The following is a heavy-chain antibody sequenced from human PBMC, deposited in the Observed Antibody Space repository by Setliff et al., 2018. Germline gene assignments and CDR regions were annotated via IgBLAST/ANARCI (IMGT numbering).Heavy chain of an antibody. CDR3: VRTFNGSPADR. CDR1: GGSVSSTSYY. V-gene: IGHV4-39*01. J-gene: IGHJ5*02. Sequence: PSETLSLTCTVSGGSVSSTSYYWGWIRQPPGKGLEWIGTIYYTGTTYYSPSLKSRVTISVDTSKNQISLKLNPVTAADTAVYYCVRTFNGSPADRWGQGTLVTVS. D-gene: IGHD2-2*01. CDR2: IYYTGTT.